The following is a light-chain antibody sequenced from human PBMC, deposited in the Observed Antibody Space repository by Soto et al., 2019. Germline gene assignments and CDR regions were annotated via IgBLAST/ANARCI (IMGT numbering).Light chain of an antibody. CDR3: QQLNSYPLT. Sequence: DIQLTQSPSFLSASVGDRVTITCRASQAISTSLAWYQQKPGKATNLLIYATSTLQSGVPSRFSGSGSGTEFTLTISTLQPEDCATYYCQQLNSYPLTFGGGTKVEIK. V-gene: IGKV1-9*01. CDR1: QAISTS. J-gene: IGKJ4*01. CDR2: ATS.